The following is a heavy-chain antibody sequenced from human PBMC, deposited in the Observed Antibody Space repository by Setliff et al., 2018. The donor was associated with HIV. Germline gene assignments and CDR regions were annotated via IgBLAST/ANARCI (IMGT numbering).Heavy chain of an antibody. CDR3: ATLPQGYDFWSGYYNWFDP. CDR1: GGSIRSGNW. CDR2: IYHSGST. V-gene: IGHV4-4*02. D-gene: IGHD3-3*01. J-gene: IGHJ5*02. Sequence: PSETLSLTCAVSGGSIRSGNWWTWVRQSPGKGLEWIGEIYHSGSTNYSPSLKSRVTISLDKSKNQFSLKLSSVTAADTAVYYCATLPQGYDFWSGYYNWFDPWGQGTLVTVSS.